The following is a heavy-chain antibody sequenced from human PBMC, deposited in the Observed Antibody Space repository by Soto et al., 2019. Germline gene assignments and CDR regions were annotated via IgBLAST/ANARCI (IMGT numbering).Heavy chain of an antibody. CDR3: AGAPAGDYYYYYKFDI. CDR2: VIPVFGTS. D-gene: IGHD2-21*02. J-gene: IGHJ6*03. V-gene: IGHV1-69*06. Sequence: VRLVQSGAEVKKPGSSGRVSCRAPGDIFTRYSFSWVRQAPGQGLEWMGGVIPVFGTSNYGRKFQGRVTITADKSANTAFLDMSGLRYDDTAVYYCAGAPAGDYYYYYKFDIWGKGTAVTVSS. CDR1: GDIFTRYS.